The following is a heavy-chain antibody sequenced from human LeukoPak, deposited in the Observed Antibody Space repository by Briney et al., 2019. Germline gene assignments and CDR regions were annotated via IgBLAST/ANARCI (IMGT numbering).Heavy chain of an antibody. D-gene: IGHD6-6*01. V-gene: IGHV1-46*01. CDR3: ARDSSSSAVDY. CDR1: GYTFTSYY. CDR2: INPSAGST. Sequence: ASVKLSCKASGYTFTSYYMHWVRHAPGQGLEWMGIINPSAGSTSSAQRFQDRLTVTRDTSTSTVHMELSSLRSEDTAVYYCARDSSSSAVDYWGQGTLVTVSS. J-gene: IGHJ4*02.